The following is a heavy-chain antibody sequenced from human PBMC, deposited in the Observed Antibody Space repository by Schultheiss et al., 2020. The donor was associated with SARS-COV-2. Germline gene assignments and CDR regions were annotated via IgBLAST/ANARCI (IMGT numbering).Heavy chain of an antibody. J-gene: IGHJ5*02. CDR1: GFTVSSNY. V-gene: IGHV3-11*04. CDR2: ISGSGGTT. Sequence: GGSLRLSCAASGFTVSSNYMSWVRQAPGKGLEWVSAISGSGGTTYYADSVKGRFTISRDNAKNSLYLQMNSLRAGDTAVYYCARDLAGHGGFDPWGQGTLVTVSS. D-gene: IGHD2-15*01. CDR3: ARDLAGHGGFDP.